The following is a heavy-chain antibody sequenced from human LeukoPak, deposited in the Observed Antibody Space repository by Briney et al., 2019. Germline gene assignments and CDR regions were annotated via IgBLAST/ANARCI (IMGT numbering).Heavy chain of an antibody. CDR2: INPSGGST. Sequence: ASVKVSCKASGYTFTSYYTHWVRPAPGQGLEWMGIINPSGGSTSYAQKFQDRVTMTRDMSTSTVYMDLSSLRSEDTAVYYCAKALRQGMIGTTGGFDPWGQGTLVTVSS. J-gene: IGHJ5*02. CDR1: GYTFTSYY. V-gene: IGHV1-46*01. D-gene: IGHD1-1*01. CDR3: AKALRQGMIGTTGGFDP.